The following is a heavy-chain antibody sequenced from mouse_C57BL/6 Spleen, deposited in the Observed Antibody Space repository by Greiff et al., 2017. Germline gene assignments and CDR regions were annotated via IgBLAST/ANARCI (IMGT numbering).Heavy chain of an antibody. CDR2: IYPGNGDT. CDR3: AREGDSSGYPYYFGY. D-gene: IGHD3-2*02. J-gene: IGHJ2*01. Sequence: QVQLKQSGPELVKPGASVKISCKASGYAFSSSWMNWVKQRPGKGLEWIGRIYPGNGDTNYNGKFKGKATLTADTSSSTAYMQLSSLTSEDSAVYFCAREGDSSGYPYYFGYRGQGTTLPVSS. CDR1: GYAFSSSW. V-gene: IGHV1-82*01.